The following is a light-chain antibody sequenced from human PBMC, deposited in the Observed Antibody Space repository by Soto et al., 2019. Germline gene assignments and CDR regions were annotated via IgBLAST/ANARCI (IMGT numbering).Light chain of an antibody. V-gene: IGKV3-11*01. CDR1: QSVSSY. CDR3: QQRSDWPLT. J-gene: IGKJ4*01. Sequence: EIVLAQSPATLSLSPGERATLSCRASQSVSSYLAWYQQKPGQAPRLLIYATSDRASGIPPRFSGSGSGTDFTLTISSLEPEDSAVYYCQQRSDWPLTFGGGTKVEIK. CDR2: ATS.